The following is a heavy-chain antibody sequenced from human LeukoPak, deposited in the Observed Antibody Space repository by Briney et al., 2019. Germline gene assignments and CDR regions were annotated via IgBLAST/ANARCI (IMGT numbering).Heavy chain of an antibody. CDR3: ALYYDFWSGYKEIDY. J-gene: IGHJ4*02. Sequence: SGPTLVNPTETLTLTCTVSGFSLSNASMGVSWIRQPPGKALECLAHIFSNDEKSYITSLKSRLTISKDTSKSQVVLTMTNMDPVDTATYYCALYYDFWSGYKEIDYWGQGTLVTVSS. CDR2: IFSNDEK. D-gene: IGHD3-3*01. V-gene: IGHV2-26*01. CDR1: GFSLSNASMG.